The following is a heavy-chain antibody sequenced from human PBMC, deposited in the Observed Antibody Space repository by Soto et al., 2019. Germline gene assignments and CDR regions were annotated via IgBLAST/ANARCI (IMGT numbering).Heavy chain of an antibody. Sequence: GGSLRLSCAASGFTFDEYAMHWVRQVPGKGLEWVSGINCNGGAIGYADSVKGRFTISRDNDKNSLYLQMNSLRPEDTDLYYCAKDIASRSWEFHFDYWGQGTLVTVSS. V-gene: IGHV3-9*01. CDR2: INCNGGAI. CDR1: GFTFDEYA. J-gene: IGHJ4*02. D-gene: IGHD3-10*01. CDR3: AKDIASRSWEFHFDY.